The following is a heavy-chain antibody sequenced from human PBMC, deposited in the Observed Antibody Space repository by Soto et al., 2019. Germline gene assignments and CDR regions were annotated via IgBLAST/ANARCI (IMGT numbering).Heavy chain of an antibody. Sequence: ASVKVSCKASGYTFTVYDINWVRQATGQGLEWLGWMTPKSGYTGYAQKYQGRVTLTRDTSRGTAYMELSSLTSEDTAVYYCASSPPPTVTMYSRYFDLWGRGTLVTVSS. CDR2: MTPKSGYT. CDR1: GYTFTVYD. V-gene: IGHV1-8*02. CDR3: ASSPPPTVTMYSRYFDL. J-gene: IGHJ2*01. D-gene: IGHD4-17*01.